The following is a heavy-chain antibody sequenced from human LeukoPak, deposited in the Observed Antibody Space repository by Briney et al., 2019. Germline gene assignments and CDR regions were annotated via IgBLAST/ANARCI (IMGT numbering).Heavy chain of an antibody. CDR1: GFTFDDYA. CDR2: ISWNSGSI. J-gene: IGHJ4*02. Sequence: PGGSLRLSCAASGFTFDDYAMHWVRQAPGKGLEWVSGISWNSGSIGYADSVKGRFTISRDNAKNSLYLQMNGLRAGDTALYYCAKDLEGVGATGNFDYWGQGTLVTVSS. D-gene: IGHD1-26*01. V-gene: IGHV3-9*01. CDR3: AKDLEGVGATGNFDY.